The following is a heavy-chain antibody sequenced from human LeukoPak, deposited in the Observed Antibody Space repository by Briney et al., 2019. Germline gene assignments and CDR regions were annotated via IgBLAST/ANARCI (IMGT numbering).Heavy chain of an antibody. D-gene: IGHD6-6*01. Sequence: SETLSLTCTVSGGSISSYYWGWIRQPPGKGLEWIGYIYTSGSTNYNPSLKSRVTISVDTSKNQFSLKLSSVTAADTAVYYCARFLYSSSSGPEFDYWGQGTLVTVSS. CDR3: ARFLYSSSSGPEFDY. CDR1: GGSISSYY. J-gene: IGHJ4*02. CDR2: IYTSGST. V-gene: IGHV4-4*09.